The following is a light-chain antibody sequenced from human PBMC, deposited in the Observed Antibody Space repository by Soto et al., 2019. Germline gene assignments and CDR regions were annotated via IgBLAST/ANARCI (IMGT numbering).Light chain of an antibody. CDR2: EVS. CDR3: SSYTGSTIP. Sequence: QSALTQPPSASGSPGQSVTISCTGTSSDVGGYNYVSWYQQHPGKAPKLMIYEVSKRPSGVPDRFSGSKSGNTASLTVSGRRAEDEAYYYCSSYTGSTIPFGGGTKLTVL. V-gene: IGLV2-8*01. J-gene: IGLJ2*01. CDR1: SSDVGGYNY.